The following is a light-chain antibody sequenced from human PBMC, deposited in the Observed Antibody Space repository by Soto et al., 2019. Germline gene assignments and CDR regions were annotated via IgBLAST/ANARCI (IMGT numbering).Light chain of an antibody. CDR2: GAS. Sequence: EIVLTQSPGTLSLSPGERATLSCRASQSVSSSYLAWYQQKPGHAPRLLIYGASSRATGIPDRFSGSGSGTDFTLTISRLEPEDFAVYYCQQYGRTFGQGTKVEI. V-gene: IGKV3-20*01. J-gene: IGKJ1*01. CDR1: QSVSSSY. CDR3: QQYGRT.